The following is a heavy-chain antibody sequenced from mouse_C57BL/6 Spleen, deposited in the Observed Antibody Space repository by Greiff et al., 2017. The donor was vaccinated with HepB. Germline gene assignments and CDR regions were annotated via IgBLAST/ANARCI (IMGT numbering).Heavy chain of an antibody. D-gene: IGHD2-4*01. CDR2: IDPEDGET. J-gene: IGHJ4*01. CDR3: APYDYDRTRYYAMDY. V-gene: IGHV14-2*01. Sequence: EVKLVESGAELVKPGASVKLSCTASGFNIKDYYMHWVKQRTEQGLEWIGRIDPEDGETKYAPKFQGKATITADTSSNTAYLQLSSLTSEDTAVYYCAPYDYDRTRYYAMDYWGQGTSVTVSS. CDR1: GFNIKDYY.